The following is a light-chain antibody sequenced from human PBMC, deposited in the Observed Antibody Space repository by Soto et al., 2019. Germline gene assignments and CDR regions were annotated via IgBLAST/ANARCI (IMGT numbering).Light chain of an antibody. CDR3: SSYTSSSTYVV. Sequence: QSALTQPASVSGSPGQSITISCTGTSSDVGGYNYVSWYQQHLGKAPKLMIYDVINRPSGVSNRFSGSKSGNSASLTISGLQAEDEADYYCSSYTSSSTYVVFGGGTQLTVL. J-gene: IGLJ2*01. CDR1: SSDVGGYNY. CDR2: DVI. V-gene: IGLV2-14*03.